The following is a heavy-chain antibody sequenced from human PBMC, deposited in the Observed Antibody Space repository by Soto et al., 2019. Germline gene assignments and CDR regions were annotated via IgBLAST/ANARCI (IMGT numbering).Heavy chain of an antibody. J-gene: IGHJ4*02. CDR3: ARDLGEVSAF. Sequence: GGSLRLSCAASGFPFRSSSMNWVRQAPGKGLEWLSCISSSSYYIFYADSVQGRFTISRDNAKNSLYLQMNSLRAEDTAVYYCARDLGEVSAFWGQGTPVTVSS. CDR2: ISSSSYYI. CDR1: GFPFRSSS. V-gene: IGHV3-21*01. D-gene: IGHD3-10*01.